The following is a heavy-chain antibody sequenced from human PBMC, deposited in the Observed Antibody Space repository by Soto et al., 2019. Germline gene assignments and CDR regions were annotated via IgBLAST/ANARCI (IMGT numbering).Heavy chain of an antibody. CDR1: GGCFSGYY. CDR3: ARRGPGSSGYYYFDY. CDR2: INHSGST. D-gene: IGHD3-22*01. Sequence: SETLSLTCAVYGGCFSGYYWSWIRQPPGKGLEWIGEINHSGSTNYNPSLKSRVTISVDTSKNQFSLKLSSVTAADTAVYYCARRGPGSSGYYYFDYWGQGTLVTVSS. V-gene: IGHV4-34*01. J-gene: IGHJ4*02.